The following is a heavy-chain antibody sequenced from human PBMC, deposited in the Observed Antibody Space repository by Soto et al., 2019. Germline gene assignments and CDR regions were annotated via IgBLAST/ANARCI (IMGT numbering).Heavy chain of an antibody. V-gene: IGHV1-18*01. CDR2: ISAHNGNT. J-gene: IGHJ4*02. CDR1: GYTFTSYG. Sequence: QVHLVQSGAEVKKPGASVKVSCKCSGYTFTSYGITGVRQAPGQGSEGMGWISAHNGNTNYAQQVQGRGTVTRDTSTSTDYRERRSLRSDGTAVYYCARGSYGDYWGQGAVVNAS. D-gene: IGHD1-26*01. CDR3: ARGSYGDY.